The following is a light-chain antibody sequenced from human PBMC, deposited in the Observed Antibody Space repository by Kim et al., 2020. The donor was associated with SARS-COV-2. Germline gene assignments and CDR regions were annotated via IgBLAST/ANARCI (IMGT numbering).Light chain of an antibody. J-gene: IGLJ7*01. CDR2: GNN. V-gene: IGLV3-19*01. CDR3: SSRDGSGNDII. Sequence: SSELTQDPPMSLALGQTVTITCQGNILRGSYATWHQQRPGQAPIVVLYGNNKRPSGIPARFSGSTTRSTASLTITVAQAEDEADYYCSSRDGSGNDIIFGGGTQLTVL. CDR1: ILRGSY.